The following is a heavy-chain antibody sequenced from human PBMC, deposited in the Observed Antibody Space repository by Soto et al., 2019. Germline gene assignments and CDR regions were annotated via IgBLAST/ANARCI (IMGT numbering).Heavy chain of an antibody. J-gene: IGHJ4*02. CDR1: GFTFSYNA. D-gene: IGHD6-13*01. CDR2: ISSGGSTT. Sequence: GGSLRLSCAASGFTFSYNAMIWVRQAPGKGLEWVSAISSGGSTTYYADSLKGQFTISRDNSKNTLYLQMKSLRAEDTAVYYCAQGLYLSSSWPFDYWGQGTLVTVSS. V-gene: IGHV3-23*01. CDR3: AQGLYLSSSWPFDY.